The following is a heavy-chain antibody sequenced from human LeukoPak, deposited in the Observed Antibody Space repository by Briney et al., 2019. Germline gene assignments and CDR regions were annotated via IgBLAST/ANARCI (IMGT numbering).Heavy chain of an antibody. V-gene: IGHV4-59*08. D-gene: IGHD4-17*01. CDR3: ARHVSGDYAWLDV. CDR1: GGSISSYY. Sequence: SETLSLTCTVSGGSISSYYWSWIRQPPGKGLEWIGCISYSGSTNYNPSLKSRVTISVDTSKNQFSLNLSSVTAADTAMYYCARHVSGDYAWLDVWGQGTTVTVSS. CDR2: ISYSGST. J-gene: IGHJ6*02.